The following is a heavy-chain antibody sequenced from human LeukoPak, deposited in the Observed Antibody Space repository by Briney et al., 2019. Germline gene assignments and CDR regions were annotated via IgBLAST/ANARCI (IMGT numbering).Heavy chain of an antibody. CDR1: GGSFSGYY. J-gene: IGHJ4*02. Sequence: SETLSLTCAVYGGSFSGYYWSWIRQPPGKGPEWIGEINHSGSTNYNPSLKSRVTISVDTSKNQFSLKLSSVTAADTAVYYCARSPPLAEPPYDYWGQGTLVTVSS. CDR2: INHSGST. V-gene: IGHV4-34*01. CDR3: ARSPPLAEPPYDY. D-gene: IGHD1-26*01.